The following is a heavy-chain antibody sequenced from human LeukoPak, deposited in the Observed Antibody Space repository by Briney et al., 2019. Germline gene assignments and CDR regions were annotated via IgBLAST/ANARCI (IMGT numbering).Heavy chain of an antibody. CDR1: GGSISSGDYY. CDR2: IYYRGNT. Sequence: SETLSLTCTVSGGSISSGDYYWSWIRQPPGKGLECIGFIYYRGNTYYNPSLKSRVTISVHTSKDQFSLKLSSVTAADTAVYYCARDHAYGDERFDYWGQGTLVTVSS. V-gene: IGHV4-30-4*01. J-gene: IGHJ4*02. D-gene: IGHD4-17*01. CDR3: ARDHAYGDERFDY.